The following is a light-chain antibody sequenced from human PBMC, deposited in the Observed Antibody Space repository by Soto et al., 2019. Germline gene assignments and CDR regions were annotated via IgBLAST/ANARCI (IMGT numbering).Light chain of an antibody. V-gene: IGKV3-20*01. Sequence: EIVLTQSPGTLSLSPGERATLSCRASQTVSSNFLAWYQQKPGQAPRLLIFGASNRATGIPDRFSGSGSGTDLTLTISRLEPEDFAVYHCQQYGTSPPTFGQGTKVEIK. CDR2: GAS. CDR1: QTVSSNF. CDR3: QQYGTSPPT. J-gene: IGKJ1*01.